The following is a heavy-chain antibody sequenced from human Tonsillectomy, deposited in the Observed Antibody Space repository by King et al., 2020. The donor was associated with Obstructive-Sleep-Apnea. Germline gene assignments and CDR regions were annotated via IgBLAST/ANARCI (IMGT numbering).Heavy chain of an antibody. CDR1: GFTFRSYA. V-gene: IGHV3-30*04. J-gene: IGHJ3*02. D-gene: IGHD6-19*01. Sequence: HVQLVESGGGVVQPGRSLRLSCAASGFTFRSYAMHWVRQAPGKGLEWVAVISYDGSNKYYADSVKGRFTISRDNSKNTLYLQMNSLRAEDTAVYFCARDGSRKTAARLVVLVHGAFDIWGQGTMVTVSS. CDR3: ARDGSRKTAARLVVLVHGAFDI. CDR2: ISYDGSNK.